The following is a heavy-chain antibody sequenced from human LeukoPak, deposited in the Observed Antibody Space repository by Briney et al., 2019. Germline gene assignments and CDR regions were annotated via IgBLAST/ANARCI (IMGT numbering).Heavy chain of an antibody. Sequence: GGSLRLSCAASGFTFSSYAMSWVRQAPGKGLEWVSAISGSGGSTYYADSVKGRFTISRDNSKNTLYLQMNSMRDEDTAVYCCARAWYYYDSSGYIFDYWGQGTLVTVSS. V-gene: IGHV3-23*01. D-gene: IGHD3-22*01. CDR1: GFTFSSYA. J-gene: IGHJ4*02. CDR3: ARAWYYYDSSGYIFDY. CDR2: ISGSGGST.